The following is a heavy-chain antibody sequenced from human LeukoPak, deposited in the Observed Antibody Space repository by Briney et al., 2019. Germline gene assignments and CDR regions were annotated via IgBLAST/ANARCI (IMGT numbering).Heavy chain of an antibody. CDR2: IRYDGSNK. Sequence: GGSLRLSCAASGFTFSSYGMHWVRQAPGKGLEWVAFIRYDGSNKYYADSVKGRFTISRDNSKNTLYLQMNSLRAEDTAVYYCATLWFGESTAHLDYWGQGTLVTVSS. CDR1: GFTFSSYG. J-gene: IGHJ4*02. CDR3: ATLWFGESTAHLDY. V-gene: IGHV3-30*02. D-gene: IGHD3-10*01.